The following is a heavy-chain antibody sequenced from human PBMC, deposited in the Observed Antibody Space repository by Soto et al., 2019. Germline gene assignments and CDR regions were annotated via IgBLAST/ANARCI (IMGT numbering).Heavy chain of an antibody. CDR1: GLSLINGKLG. Sequence: CGPTRVNPTATLTLTCTVSGLSLINGKLGVSWMRHHTGSALEWLAHIFSNDDKSYSTSLRSRVTISKDTSRSQVVLTMTKMDPLDSATYYCALIKDCSRTDCYLASFDPWGQGTLVTVSS. CDR3: ALIKDCSRTDCYLASFDP. D-gene: IGHD2-2*01. J-gene: IGHJ5*02. CDR2: IFSNDDK. V-gene: IGHV2-26*01.